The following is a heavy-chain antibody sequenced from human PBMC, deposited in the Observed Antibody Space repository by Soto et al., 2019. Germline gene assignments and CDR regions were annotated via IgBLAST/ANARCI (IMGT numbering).Heavy chain of an antibody. J-gene: IGHJ3*02. V-gene: IGHV3-30*18. CDR2: ISYDGSNK. D-gene: IGHD5-12*01. CDR1: GFTFSSYG. Sequence: LRLSCAASGFTFSSYGMHWVRQAPGKGLEWVAVISYDGSNKYYADSVKGRFTISRDNSKNTLYLQMNSLRAEDTAVYYCAKDHRGYSGYDAFDIWGQGTMVTVSS. CDR3: AKDHRGYSGYDAFDI.